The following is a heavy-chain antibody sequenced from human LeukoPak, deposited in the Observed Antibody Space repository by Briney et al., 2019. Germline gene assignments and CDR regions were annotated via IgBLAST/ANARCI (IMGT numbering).Heavy chain of an antibody. CDR3: AKDSITGDPYWYFDL. Sequence: GGSLRLSCAASGFTFSSYAMSWVRQAPGKGLEWVSAISGGAGSTNYADSVKGRFTISRDNSKNPLYLQMNSLRAEDTAVYYCAKDSITGDPYWYFDLWGRGTLVTVSS. V-gene: IGHV3-23*01. CDR1: GFTFSSYA. CDR2: ISGGAGST. J-gene: IGHJ2*01. D-gene: IGHD7-27*01.